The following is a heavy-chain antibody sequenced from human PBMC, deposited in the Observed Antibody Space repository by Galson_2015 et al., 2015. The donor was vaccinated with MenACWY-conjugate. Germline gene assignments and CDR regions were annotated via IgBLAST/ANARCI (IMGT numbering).Heavy chain of an antibody. V-gene: IGHV3-7*03. J-gene: IGHJ3*01. Sequence: SLRLSCAASGFTFSLYWMSWVRQAPGKGLEWVANIKDDGSEKYYVDSVKGRFTISRDNAENSLYLQMNSLRAEDTAVYYCVRDIYYDILTGLYSMMGVWGQGTMVTVSS. CDR2: IKDDGSEK. CDR1: GFTFSLYW. CDR3: VRDIYYDILTGLYSMMGV. D-gene: IGHD3-9*01.